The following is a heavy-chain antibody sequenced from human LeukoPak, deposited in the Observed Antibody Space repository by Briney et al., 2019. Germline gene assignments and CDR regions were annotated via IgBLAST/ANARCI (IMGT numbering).Heavy chain of an antibody. V-gene: IGHV3-23*01. J-gene: IGHJ4*02. CDR3: AKDSTAMVRGVIIPFFDY. Sequence: GGSLRLSCAASGFTFSSYAMSWVRQAPGKGLEWVSASSGSGGSTYYADSVKGRFTISRDNSKNTLYLQMNSLRAEDTAVYYCAKDSTAMVRGVIIPFFDYWGQGTLVTVSS. CDR2: SSGSGGST. CDR1: GFTFSSYA. D-gene: IGHD3-10*01.